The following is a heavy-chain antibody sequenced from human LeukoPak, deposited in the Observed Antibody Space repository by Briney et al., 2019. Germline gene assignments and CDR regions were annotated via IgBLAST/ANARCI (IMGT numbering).Heavy chain of an antibody. CDR3: ARSGGYATTWDY. CDR2: IFHSGST. D-gene: IGHD3-16*01. V-gene: IGHV4-59*08. CDR1: GGSISNYY. Sequence: PSGTLSLTCTVSGGSISNYYWSWIRQPPGKGLEWIGFIFHSGSTNYNPSLKSRVSLSIDTAKNQFSLKLNSVTAADTALYYCARSGGYATTWDYWGQGTLVTVSS. J-gene: IGHJ4*02.